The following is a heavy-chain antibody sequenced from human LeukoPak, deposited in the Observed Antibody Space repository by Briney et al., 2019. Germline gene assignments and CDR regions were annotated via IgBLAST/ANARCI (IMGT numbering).Heavy chain of an antibody. Sequence: PSETLSLTCTVSGGSISSYYWSWIRQPPGKGLEWIGYIYYSGSTNYNPSLKSRVTISVDTSMNQFSLKLSSVTAADTAVYYCARAGIAAAGTFFDYWGQGTLVTVSS. CDR3: ARAGIAAAGTFFDY. CDR1: GGSISSYY. J-gene: IGHJ4*02. V-gene: IGHV4-59*13. CDR2: IYYSGST. D-gene: IGHD6-13*01.